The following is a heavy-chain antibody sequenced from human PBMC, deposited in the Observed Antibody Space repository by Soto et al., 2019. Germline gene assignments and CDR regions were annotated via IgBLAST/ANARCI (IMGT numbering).Heavy chain of an antibody. J-gene: IGHJ4*02. Sequence: QVQLVESGGGVVQPGRSLRLSCAASGFTFSSYAMHWVRQAPGKGLEWVAVISYDGSNKYYADSVKGRFTISRDNSKNTLYLQMISLRAEDTAVYYCVCIAVAGTVWGQGTLVTVSS. D-gene: IGHD6-19*01. CDR2: ISYDGSNK. CDR3: VCIAVAGTV. CDR1: GFTFSSYA. V-gene: IGHV3-30-3*01.